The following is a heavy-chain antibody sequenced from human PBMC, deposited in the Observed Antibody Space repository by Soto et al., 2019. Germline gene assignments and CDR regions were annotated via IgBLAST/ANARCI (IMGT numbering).Heavy chain of an antibody. Sequence: SETLSLTCTISGGSISSYYWSWIRQTPGKGLEWIGYVYFSGSTNYNPSLKSRGLVSIDTSRNQFSLKLDSVTAADTAVYYCTRDLDIGNRGYGQSNGWGPGKRATVFS. CDR1: GGSISSYY. D-gene: IGHD3-22*01. CDR2: VYFSGST. CDR3: TRDLDIGNRGYGQSNG. J-gene: IGHJ6*02. V-gene: IGHV4-59*01.